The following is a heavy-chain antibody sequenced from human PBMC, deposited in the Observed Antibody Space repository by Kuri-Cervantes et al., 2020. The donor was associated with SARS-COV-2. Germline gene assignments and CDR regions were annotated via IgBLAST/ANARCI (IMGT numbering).Heavy chain of an antibody. V-gene: IGHV3-23*01. CDR3: ARGQTADYYDSSGYQPYYYYGMDV. D-gene: IGHD3-22*01. CDR1: GFTFSSYA. CDR2: ISGSGGST. Sequence: GESLKISCATSGFTFSSYAMSWVRQAPGKGLEWVSAISGSGGSTYYADSVKGRFTISRDNAKNSLYLQMNSLRAEDTAVYYCARGQTADYYDSSGYQPYYYYGMDVWGQGTTVTVSS. J-gene: IGHJ6*02.